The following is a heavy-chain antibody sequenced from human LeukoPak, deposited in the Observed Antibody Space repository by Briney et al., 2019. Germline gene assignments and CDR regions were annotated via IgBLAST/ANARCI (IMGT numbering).Heavy chain of an antibody. D-gene: IGHD6-13*01. J-gene: IGHJ2*01. CDR1: GGSFNDHY. CDR2: IKHSGEIKHSGSS. V-gene: IGHV4-34*01. Sequence: PSETLSLTCAVYGGSFNDHYWTWLRQSPGKGLEWIGEIKHSGEIKHSGSSNYNPSLKSRLTISVDTSKNQFSLRLSSVTAADTAVYYCARRSSGYSSSWYPYWYFDLWGRGTLVTVSS. CDR3: ARRSSGYSSSWYPYWYFDL.